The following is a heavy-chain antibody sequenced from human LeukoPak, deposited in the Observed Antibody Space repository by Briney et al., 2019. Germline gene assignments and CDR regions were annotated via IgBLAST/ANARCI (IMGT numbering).Heavy chain of an antibody. CDR1: GFTFDDYA. J-gene: IGHJ1*01. CDR3: AKANYYDSSGYYQH. V-gene: IGHV3-9*01. Sequence: GGSLRLSCAASGFTFDDYAMHWVRRAPGKGLEWVSGISWNSGSIGYADSVKGRFTISRDNAKNSLYLQMNSLRAEDTALYYCAKANYYDSSGYYQHWGQGTLVTVSS. CDR2: ISWNSGSI. D-gene: IGHD3-22*01.